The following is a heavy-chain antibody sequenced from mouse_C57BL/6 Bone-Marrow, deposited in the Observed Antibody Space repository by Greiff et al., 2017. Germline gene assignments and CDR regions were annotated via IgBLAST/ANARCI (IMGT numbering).Heavy chain of an antibody. CDR1: GYTFTSYW. CDR2: IDPSDSYT. D-gene: IGHD2-14*01. CDR3: ARRLGYFVFYYFGY. Sequence: QVQLQQPGAELVKPGASVKLSCKASGYTFTSYWMQWVKQRPGQGLEWIGEIDPSDSYTNYNQKVKGKAIMTVDTSSSTAYMQLSSLTSEDSAVYYCARRLGYFVFYYFGYWGQGTTLTVSS. V-gene: IGHV1-50*01. J-gene: IGHJ2*01.